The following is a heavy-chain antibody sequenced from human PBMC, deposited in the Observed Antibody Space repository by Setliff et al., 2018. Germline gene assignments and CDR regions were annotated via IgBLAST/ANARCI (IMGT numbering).Heavy chain of an antibody. D-gene: IGHD6-19*01. J-gene: IGHJ4*02. CDR1: DGSFSGYY. Sequence: SETLSLTCGVHDGSFSGYYWSWIRQPPGKGLEWSGEINHSGSTNYNPSLKSRVTISVDTSKKQFSLKLTSVTAADTAVYYCARNFLGWLARFWGRGTLVTVSS. CDR2: INHSGST. V-gene: IGHV4-34*01. CDR3: ARNFLGWLARF.